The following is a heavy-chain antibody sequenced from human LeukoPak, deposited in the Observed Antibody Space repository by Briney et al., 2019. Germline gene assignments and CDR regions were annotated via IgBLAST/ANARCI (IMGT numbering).Heavy chain of an antibody. J-gene: IGHJ4*02. CDR1: GFIFSNLW. Sequence: GGSLRLSCATSGFIFSNLWMLCLRQARGEALVWVANIKQGGSETYYVDFVKGRFTISRDDAKNSLYLQMNSLRAEDTAVYYCAMERPGVLQYFDWVEDDWGQGTLVTVSS. D-gene: IGHD3-9*01. CDR2: IKQGGSET. CDR3: AMERPGVLQYFDWVEDD. V-gene: IGHV3-7*04.